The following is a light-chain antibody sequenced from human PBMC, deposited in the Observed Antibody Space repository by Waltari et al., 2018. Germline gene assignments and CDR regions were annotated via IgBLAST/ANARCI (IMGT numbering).Light chain of an antibody. CDR1: SSDVGASTL. J-gene: IGLJ2*01. V-gene: IGLV2-23*02. Sequence: QSALTQPASVSGSAGQSITISCTGTSSDVGASTLISWYQQYPGKAPTPMIYEVYKRPSGVSARFSGSKSDNTASLTISGLQAEDEADYYCCSYAGRSTLVVGGGTKLTVL. CDR3: CSYAGRSTLV. CDR2: EVY.